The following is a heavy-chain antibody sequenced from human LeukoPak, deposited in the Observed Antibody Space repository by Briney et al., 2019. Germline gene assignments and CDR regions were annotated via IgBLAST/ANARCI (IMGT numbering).Heavy chain of an antibody. CDR2: FNPKSGNA. CDR1: GSSYTSYD. D-gene: IGHD6-25*01. J-gene: IGHJ3*02. V-gene: IGHV1-8*01. CDR3: ARGVGSAINKEAFDI. Sequence: ASVKVSCKASGSSYTSYDVNWVRQAPGQGLEWMGWFNPKSGNAGYAQKFQGRVTMTRNISMTTAYMELNSLTSEATAVYYCARGVGSAINKEAFDIWGQGTVVTVSS.